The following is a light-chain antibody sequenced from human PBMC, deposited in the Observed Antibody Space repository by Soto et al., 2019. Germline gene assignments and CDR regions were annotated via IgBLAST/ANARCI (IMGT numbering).Light chain of an antibody. CDR3: QQYISSPWT. CDR2: GAS. V-gene: IGKV1-5*01. CDR1: QSLSDW. J-gene: IGKJ1*01. Sequence: DVEMTQSPSTLSASVGDRVTITCRDSQSLSDWLAWYQQKPGKAPKLLIYGASSLQSGVPSRFSGSGSGTEFSLTISSLQPDDLATYYCQQYISSPWTFGQGTKVDIK.